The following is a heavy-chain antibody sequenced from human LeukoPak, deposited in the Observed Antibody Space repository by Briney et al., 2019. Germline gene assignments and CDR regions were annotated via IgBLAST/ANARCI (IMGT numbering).Heavy chain of an antibody. CDR1: GGSFSGYY. J-gene: IGHJ6*02. CDR3: ARGRRVVIYYYYGMDV. CDR2: INHSGST. V-gene: IGHV4-34*01. D-gene: IGHD3-3*01. Sequence: SETLSLTCAVYGGSFSGYYWSWIRQPPGKGLEWIGDINHSGSTNYNPSLKSRVTISVDTSKNQFSLKLSSVTAADTAVYYCARGRRVVIYYYYGMDVWGQGTTVTVSS.